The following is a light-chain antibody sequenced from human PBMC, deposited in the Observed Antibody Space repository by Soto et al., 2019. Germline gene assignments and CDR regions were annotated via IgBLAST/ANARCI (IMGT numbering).Light chain of an antibody. CDR3: LQALQTPWT. V-gene: IGKV2-28*01. CDR1: QSLLHGNGYNY. J-gene: IGKJ1*01. CDR2: LGS. Sequence: EIVVTQSPLSLPVTPGEPASISCRFRQSLLHGNGYNYVDWYLKKPGQSPQLLIYLGSTRASGVSDRFSGSGSGTDFTMKLSRVEAEDVGDYYCLQALQTPWTFGQGTKVEIK.